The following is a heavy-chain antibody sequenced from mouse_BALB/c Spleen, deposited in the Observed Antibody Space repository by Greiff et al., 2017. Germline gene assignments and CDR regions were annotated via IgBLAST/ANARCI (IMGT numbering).Heavy chain of an antibody. D-gene: IGHD4-1*02. CDR2: IRNKANGYTT. Sequence: EVKVVESGGGLVQPGGSLRLSCATSGFTFTDYYMSWVRQPPGKALEWLGFIRNKANGYTTEYSASVKGRFTISRDNSQSILYLQMNTLRAEDSATYYCARAQLGRGYFDYWGQGTTLTVSS. CDR1: GFTFTDYY. J-gene: IGHJ2*01. V-gene: IGHV7-3*02. CDR3: ARAQLGRGYFDY.